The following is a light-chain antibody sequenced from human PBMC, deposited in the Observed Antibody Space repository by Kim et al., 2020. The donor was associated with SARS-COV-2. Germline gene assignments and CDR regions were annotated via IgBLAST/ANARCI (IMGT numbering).Light chain of an antibody. V-gene: IGKV1-27*01. Sequence: ASVGDRVTISCRASQGISNYLAWYQQKPGKVPNRLIFGASTLQSGVPSRFSGSGSGTDFTLTISSLQPEDVATYFCQKSNSTPRTFGQGTKVEIK. CDR3: QKSNSTPRT. CDR2: GAS. CDR1: QGISNY. J-gene: IGKJ1*01.